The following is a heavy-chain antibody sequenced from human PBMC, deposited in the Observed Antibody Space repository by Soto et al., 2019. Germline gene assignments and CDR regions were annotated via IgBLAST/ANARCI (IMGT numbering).Heavy chain of an antibody. D-gene: IGHD6-6*01. J-gene: IGHJ3*02. Sequence: QVQLVESGGGVVQPGRSLRLSCAAAGFAYSSYGMHWVRQAPGKGLEGVAFILYDGSYKYYADSVKDRFTISRDNSKNTLYLLMNSLITEDTAVYYCAKTAGIATRTDAFDIWGQGTMVTVSS. CDR1: GFAYSSYG. CDR3: AKTAGIATRTDAFDI. CDR2: ILYDGSYK. V-gene: IGHV3-30*18.